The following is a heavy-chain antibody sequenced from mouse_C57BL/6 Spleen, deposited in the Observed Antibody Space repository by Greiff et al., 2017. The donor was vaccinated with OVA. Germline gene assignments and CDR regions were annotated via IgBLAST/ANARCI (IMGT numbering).Heavy chain of an antibody. D-gene: IGHD1-1*01. CDR3: ARSETTVGGWFAY. CDR1: GYSFTGYY. J-gene: IGHJ3*01. CDR2: IYPYNGVS. V-gene: IGHV1-31*01. Sequence: VQLQQSGPELVKPGASVKISCKASGYSFTGYYMHWVKQSHGNILDWIGYIYPYNGVSSYNQKLKGKATLTVDKPTSTAYMELRSLTSEDSAVYYCARSETTVGGWFAYWGQGTLVTVSA.